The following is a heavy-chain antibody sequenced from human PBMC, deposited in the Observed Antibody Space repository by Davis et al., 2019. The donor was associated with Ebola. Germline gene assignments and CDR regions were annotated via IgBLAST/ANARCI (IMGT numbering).Heavy chain of an antibody. J-gene: IGHJ3*02. CDR2: IRYDGSNK. CDR3: AKFQGPRRAFDI. CDR1: GFTFSSYG. Sequence: GESLKISCAASGFTFSSYGMHWVRQAPGKGLEWVAFIRYDGSNKYYADSVKGRFTISRDNAKNSLYLQMNSLRAEDTAVYYCAKFQGPRRAFDIWGQGTMVTVSS. V-gene: IGHV3-30*02.